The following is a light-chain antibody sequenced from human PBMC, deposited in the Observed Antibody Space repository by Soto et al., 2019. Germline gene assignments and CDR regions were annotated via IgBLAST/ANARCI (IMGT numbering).Light chain of an antibody. Sequence: DIQMTQFPSTLSASVGDRVTITCRASQSISGWLAWYQQKPGKAPNLLIYKASSLESGVPSRFSGSGSGTEFTLTIRSLQPADFATYYCQQYHSYWTFGQGTKVDI. V-gene: IGKV1-5*03. CDR2: KAS. J-gene: IGKJ1*01. CDR3: QQYHSYWT. CDR1: QSISGW.